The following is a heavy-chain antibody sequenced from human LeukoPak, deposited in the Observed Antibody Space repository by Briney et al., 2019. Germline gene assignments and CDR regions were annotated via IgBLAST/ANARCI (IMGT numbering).Heavy chain of an antibody. D-gene: IGHD3-10*01. Sequence: PGGSLRLXCAASGFTFDDYGMSWDRQAPGKVLEWVSGINWNGGSTGYADSVKGRFTISRDNAKNSLYLQMSSLRAEDTAVYYCAREGTRSGSFNYYYYYMDVWGKGTTVTVSS. J-gene: IGHJ6*03. CDR2: INWNGGST. CDR3: AREGTRSGSFNYYYYYMDV. CDR1: GFTFDDYG. V-gene: IGHV3-20*04.